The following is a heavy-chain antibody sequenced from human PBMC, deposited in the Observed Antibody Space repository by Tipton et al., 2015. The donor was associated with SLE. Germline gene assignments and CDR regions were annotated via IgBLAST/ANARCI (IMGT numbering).Heavy chain of an antibody. CDR1: GFTVSSNY. CDR2: IYSGGST. J-gene: IGHJ4*02. CDR3: TTAATTVVTPALDY. V-gene: IGHV3-53*01. D-gene: IGHD4-23*01. Sequence: SLRLSCAASGFTVSSNYMSWVRQAPGKGLEWVSVIYSGGSTYYADSVKGRFTISRDDSKNTLYLQMNSLKTEDTAVYYCTTAATTVVTPALDYWGQGTLVTVSS.